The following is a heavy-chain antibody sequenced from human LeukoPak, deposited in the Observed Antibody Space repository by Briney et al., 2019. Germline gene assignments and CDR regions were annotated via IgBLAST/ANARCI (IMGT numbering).Heavy chain of an antibody. CDR3: AKVLVLVSANRYYFDY. J-gene: IGHJ4*02. D-gene: IGHD2-15*01. V-gene: IGHV3-23*01. CDR2: ISGSGNST. CDR1: GLTFSGFA. Sequence: PGGSLRLSCEASGLTFSGFAWGGFGQPQGRGLDWVSLISGSGNSTYYADSVKGRFTISRDNSKNTLYLQMNSLRAEDTAVYYCAKVLVLVSANRYYFDYWGQGTLVTVSS.